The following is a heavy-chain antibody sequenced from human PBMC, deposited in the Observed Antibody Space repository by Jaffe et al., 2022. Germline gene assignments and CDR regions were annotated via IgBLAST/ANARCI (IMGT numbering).Heavy chain of an antibody. CDR1: AGSMNRGSYY. CDR3: ARAENVLIPPADLHYYMDV. CDR2: VFTDGRA. J-gene: IGHJ6*03. Sequence: QVQLQESGPGLLKPSQTLSLTCTVSAGSMNRGSYYWNWVRQPAGRRLEWIGRVFTDGRANYNPSLQSRVTMSLDTSKNHLSLKLTSVTAADTAVYFCARAENVLIPPADLHYYMDVWGKGTTVTVSS. D-gene: IGHD6-13*01. V-gene: IGHV4-61*02.